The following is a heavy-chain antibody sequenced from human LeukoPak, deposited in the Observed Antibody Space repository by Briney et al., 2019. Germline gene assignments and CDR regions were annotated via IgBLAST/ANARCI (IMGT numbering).Heavy chain of an antibody. CDR2: INPNSGST. Sequence: ASVKVSCKASGYTFTGYYMHWVRQAPGQGLEWMGRINPNSGSTNYAQKFQGRVTMTRDTSISTAYMELSRLRSDDTAVYYCARATIAVAGKGYYYYYMDVWGKGTTVTVSS. D-gene: IGHD6-19*01. CDR1: GYTFTGYY. J-gene: IGHJ6*03. CDR3: ARATIAVAGKGYYYYYMDV. V-gene: IGHV1-2*06.